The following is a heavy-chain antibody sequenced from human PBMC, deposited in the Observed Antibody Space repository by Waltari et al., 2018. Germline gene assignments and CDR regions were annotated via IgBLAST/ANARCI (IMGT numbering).Heavy chain of an antibody. Sequence: QVQLQESGPGLVKPSETLSLTCTVSGYSISSGYYWGWIRQPPGKGLEWIGSIYHSGSTHHNPPLKSRVTISVDTSKNQFSLKLSSVTAADTAVYYCARGTLRWGEQWRPFDYWGQGTLVTVSS. D-gene: IGHD6-19*01. CDR3: ARGTLRWGEQWRPFDY. V-gene: IGHV4-38-2*02. J-gene: IGHJ4*02. CDR2: IYHSGST. CDR1: GYSISSGYY.